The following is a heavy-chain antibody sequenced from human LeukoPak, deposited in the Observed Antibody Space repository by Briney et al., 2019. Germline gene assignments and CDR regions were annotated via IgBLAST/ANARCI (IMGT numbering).Heavy chain of an antibody. Sequence: GGSLRLSCAVSGFTVSGDYMSWLRQAPGKGLEWVSVIYADFDNTDYADSVKGRFTISRDNAKNALYLQMNSLTAEDTALYHCARDRSYGSFDFWGQGTLVTVSS. CDR1: GFTVSGDY. V-gene: IGHV3-53*01. CDR3: ARDRSYGSFDF. J-gene: IGHJ4*02. CDR2: IYADFDNT. D-gene: IGHD5-18*01.